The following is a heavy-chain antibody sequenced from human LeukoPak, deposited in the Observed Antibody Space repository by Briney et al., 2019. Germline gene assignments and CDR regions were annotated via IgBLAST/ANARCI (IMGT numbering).Heavy chain of an antibody. CDR3: ARDWSSSWSRRPIYYFDY. J-gene: IGHJ4*02. Sequence: SGGSLRLSCAASGFTFSSYAMHWVRQAPGKGLEWVAVIWYDGSNKYYADSVKGRFTISRDNSKNTLYLQMNSLRAEDTAVYYCARDWSSSWSRRPIYYFDYWGQGTLVTVSS. CDR2: IWYDGSNK. D-gene: IGHD6-13*01. V-gene: IGHV3-33*08. CDR1: GFTFSSYA.